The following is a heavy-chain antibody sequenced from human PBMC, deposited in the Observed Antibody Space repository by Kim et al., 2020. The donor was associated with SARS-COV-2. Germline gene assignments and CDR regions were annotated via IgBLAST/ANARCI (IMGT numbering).Heavy chain of an antibody. V-gene: IGHV4-31*02. J-gene: IGHJ4*02. CDR2: T. Sequence: TYYNPSLKSRVTISVDTSKNQFSLKLSSVTAADTAVYYCASLRLGIFDYWGQGTLVTVSS. CDR3: ASLRLGIFDY. D-gene: IGHD3-10*01.